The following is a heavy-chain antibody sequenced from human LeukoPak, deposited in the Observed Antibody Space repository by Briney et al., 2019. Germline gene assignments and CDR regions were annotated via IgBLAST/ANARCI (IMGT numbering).Heavy chain of an antibody. J-gene: IGHJ4*02. D-gene: IGHD5-24*01. V-gene: IGHV4-59*01. CDR3: ARGGEMATVDY. CDR1: GGSINSYY. CDR2: MYYSGST. Sequence: PSETLSLTCTVSGGSINSYYWSWIRQSPGKGLEWIGYMYYSGSTDYNPSLKSRVTISVDMSQNQFSLKLRSVTAADTAVYYCARGGEMATVDYWGQGTLVTVSS.